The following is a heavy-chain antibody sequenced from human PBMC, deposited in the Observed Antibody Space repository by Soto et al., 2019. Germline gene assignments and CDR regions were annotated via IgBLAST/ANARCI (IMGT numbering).Heavy chain of an antibody. J-gene: IGHJ6*02. Sequence: QVQLVESGGGVVQPGRSLRLSCAASGFTFSSYGMHWVRQAPGKGLEWVAVISYDGSNKYYADSVKGRFTISRDNSKNTLYLQMNSLRAEDTAVYYCAKDVVVGATPGLGDYYYYYRMDVWGQATTVTVSS. CDR2: ISYDGSNK. CDR1: GFTFSSYG. V-gene: IGHV3-30*18. CDR3: AKDVVVGATPGLGDYYYYYRMDV. D-gene: IGHD1-26*01.